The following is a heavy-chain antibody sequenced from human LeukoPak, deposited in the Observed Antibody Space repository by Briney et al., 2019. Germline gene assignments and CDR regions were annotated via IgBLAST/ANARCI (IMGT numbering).Heavy chain of an antibody. CDR2: LYSGGNT. J-gene: IGHJ4*02. V-gene: IGHV3-66*01. CDR1: GFTVSSNY. CDR3: ARASSVTTIFDS. D-gene: IGHD5-12*01. Sequence: PGGSLRLSCAASGFTVSSNYMSRVRQAPGKGLQWVSALYSGGNTYYADSVKGRFTISRDNSKNTVYLQMNSLRADDTAVYYCARASSVTTIFDSWGQGTLVTVSS.